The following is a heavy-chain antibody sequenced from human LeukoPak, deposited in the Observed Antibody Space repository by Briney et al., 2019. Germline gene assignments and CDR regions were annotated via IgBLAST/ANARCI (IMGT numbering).Heavy chain of an antibody. D-gene: IGHD6-13*01. Sequence: SETLSLTCTVSGGSISSYYWSWIRRPPGKGLEWIGYIYYSGSTNYNPSLKSRVTISVDTSKNQFSLKLSSVTAADTAVYYCARVATKRIAAAGPLGFDPWGQGTLVTVSS. J-gene: IGHJ5*02. V-gene: IGHV4-59*01. CDR1: GGSISSYY. CDR2: IYYSGST. CDR3: ARVATKRIAAAGPLGFDP.